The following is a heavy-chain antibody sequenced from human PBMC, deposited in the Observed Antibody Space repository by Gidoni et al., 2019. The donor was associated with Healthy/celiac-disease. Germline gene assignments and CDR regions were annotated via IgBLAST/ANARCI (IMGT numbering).Heavy chain of an antibody. CDR3: ARESPKHFDYYGMDV. V-gene: IGHV3-7*01. Sequence: EVQLVESGGGLVQPGGSLRLSCAASGFTFSSYWMSWVRQAPGKGLEWVANIKQDGSEKYYVDSVKGRFTISRDNAKNSLYLQMNSLRAEDTAVYYCARESPKHFDYYGMDVWGQGTTVTVSS. J-gene: IGHJ6*02. D-gene: IGHD3-3*02. CDR1: GFTFSSYW. CDR2: IKQDGSEK.